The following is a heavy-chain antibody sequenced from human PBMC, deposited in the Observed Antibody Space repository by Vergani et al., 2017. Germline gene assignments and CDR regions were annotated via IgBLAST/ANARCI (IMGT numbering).Heavy chain of an antibody. CDR3: TTDRDVVVVAARRIGRDY. CDR2: IKSKTDGGTT. D-gene: IGHD2-15*01. Sequence: EVQLVESGGGLVKPGGSLRLSCAASGFTFSNAWMSWVRQAPGKGLEWVGRIKSKTDGGTTDYAAPVKGRFTISRDDSKNTLYLQMNSLKTEDTAVYYCTTDRDVVVVAARRIGRDYWGQGTLVTVSS. V-gene: IGHV3-15*01. CDR1: GFTFSNAW. J-gene: IGHJ4*02.